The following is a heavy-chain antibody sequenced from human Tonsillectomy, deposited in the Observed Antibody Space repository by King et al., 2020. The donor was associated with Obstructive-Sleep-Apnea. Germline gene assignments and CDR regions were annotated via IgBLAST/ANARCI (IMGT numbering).Heavy chain of an antibody. Sequence: VQLVESGGGVVQPGRSLSLSCAASGFTFSTYGMHWVRPAPGKGLEWVAVIWYDGSIKNYADSVKGRFTITRDNSKNTLYLQMNSLRAEDTAVYYCAREITMVRGVIDYWGQGTLVTVSS. CDR3: AREITMVRGVIDY. CDR2: IWYDGSIK. D-gene: IGHD3-10*01. J-gene: IGHJ4*02. CDR1: GFTFSTYG. V-gene: IGHV3-33*01.